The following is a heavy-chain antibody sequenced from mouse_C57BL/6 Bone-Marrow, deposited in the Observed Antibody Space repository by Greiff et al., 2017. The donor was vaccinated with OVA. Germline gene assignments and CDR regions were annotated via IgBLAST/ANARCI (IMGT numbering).Heavy chain of an antibody. J-gene: IGHJ1*03. CDR3: TRSHYYGSSYVWYFDV. CDR2: IYPGNSDT. Sequence: EVQLQQSGTVLARPGASVKMSCKTSGYTFTSYWMHWVKQRPGQGLEWIGAIYPGNSDTSYNQKFKGKAKLTAVTSASTAYMELSSLTNEDSAVYYCTRSHYYGSSYVWYFDVWGTGTTVTVSS. D-gene: IGHD1-1*01. CDR1: GYTFTSYW. V-gene: IGHV1-5*01.